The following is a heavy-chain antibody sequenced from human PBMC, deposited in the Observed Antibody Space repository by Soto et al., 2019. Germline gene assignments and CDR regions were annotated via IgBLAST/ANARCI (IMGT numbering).Heavy chain of an antibody. CDR3: TVSGAHYYYTLDA. CDR1: GFIFSASA. CDR2: IRSKANNYAT. J-gene: IGHJ6*02. D-gene: IGHD1-20*01. V-gene: IGHV3-73*01. Sequence: EVQLVESGGGLVQPGGSLKLSCAASGFIFSASAVHWVRQASGNGLEWIGRIRSKANNYATGYAASVNGRFTISRDDSKNTAYLQVNSLNTEDPAVYYCTVSGAHYYYTLDAWGQGSSVTVSS.